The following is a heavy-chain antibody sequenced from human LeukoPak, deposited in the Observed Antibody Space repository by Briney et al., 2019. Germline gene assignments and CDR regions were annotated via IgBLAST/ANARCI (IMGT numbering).Heavy chain of an antibody. CDR2: ISSSSSYI. CDR1: GFNFSSYS. Sequence: PGGSLRLSCGASGFNFSSYSMNWVRQAPGEGLEGGSSISSSSSYIYYADSVKGRFTISKDNAKNSLYLQMNSLRAEDTAVYYCARGFGDYDFWSGPRAPFDYWDQGTLVTVSS. V-gene: IGHV3-21*04. D-gene: IGHD3-3*01. CDR3: ARGFGDYDFWSGPRAPFDY. J-gene: IGHJ4*02.